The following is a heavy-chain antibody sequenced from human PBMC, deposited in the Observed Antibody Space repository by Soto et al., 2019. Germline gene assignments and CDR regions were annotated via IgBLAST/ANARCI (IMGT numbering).Heavy chain of an antibody. CDR2: ISSSSSYI. Sequence: GGSLRLSCAASGFTFSSYSMNWVRQAPGKGLEWVSSISSSSSYIYYADSVKGRFTISRDNAKNSLYLQMNSLRAEDTAVYYCAMTHLTIFGVVIIDYYHYMDVWGKGTTVTVSS. D-gene: IGHD3-3*01. CDR3: AMTHLTIFGVVIIDYYHYMDV. CDR1: GFTFSSYS. V-gene: IGHV3-21*01. J-gene: IGHJ6*03.